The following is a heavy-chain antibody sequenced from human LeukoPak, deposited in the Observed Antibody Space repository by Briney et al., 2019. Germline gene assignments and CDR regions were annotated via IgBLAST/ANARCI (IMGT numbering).Heavy chain of an antibody. D-gene: IGHD6-19*01. Sequence: SETLSLTCAFYGGSLSDDYWSWVRQPPGKGLEWIGEMNHSGSTNYNPSLKSRVTMSVDRSKNRFSLNLSSVTAADTAMYHCTRHAWQWLPFEHWGQGTLVTVSS. CDR2: MNHSGST. J-gene: IGHJ4*02. CDR1: GGSLSDDY. V-gene: IGHV4-34*01. CDR3: TRHAWQWLPFEH.